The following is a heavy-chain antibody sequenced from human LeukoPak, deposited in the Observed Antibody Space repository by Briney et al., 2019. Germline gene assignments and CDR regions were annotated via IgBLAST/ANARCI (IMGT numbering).Heavy chain of an antibody. V-gene: IGHV1-8*03. D-gene: IGHD2-8*01. CDR1: GYTFTSYD. CDR3: ARTKEWRILDN. CDR2: MNPNSGNT. Sequence: ASVKVSCKASGYTFTSYDINWVRQATGQGLEWMGWMNPNSGNTGYAQKFQGRVTITRNTSIRTAYMELSSLRSEDAAVYYCARTKEWRILDNWGQGTLVTVSS. J-gene: IGHJ4*02.